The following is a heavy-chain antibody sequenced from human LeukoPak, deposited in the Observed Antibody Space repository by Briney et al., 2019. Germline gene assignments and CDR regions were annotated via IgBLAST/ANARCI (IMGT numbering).Heavy chain of an antibody. CDR3: AKVPLYYYDSSGYYYSDY. J-gene: IGHJ4*02. CDR1: GFTFSSYA. Sequence: PGGSLRLSCAASGFTFSSYAMSWVRQAPGKGLEWVSAISGSGGSTYYADSVKGRFTISRDNSKNTLYLQMNSLRAEDTAVYYCAKVPLYYYDSSGYYYSDYWGRGTLVTASS. CDR2: ISGSGGST. V-gene: IGHV3-23*01. D-gene: IGHD3-22*01.